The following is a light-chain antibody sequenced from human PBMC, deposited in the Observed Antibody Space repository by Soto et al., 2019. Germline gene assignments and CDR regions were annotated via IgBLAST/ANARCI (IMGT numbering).Light chain of an antibody. CDR1: QSISSF. CDR3: QQSYSSPPT. CDR2: AAS. J-gene: IGKJ1*01. Sequence: DIQMTQSPSSLSASLGDRVTITCRASQSISSFLNWYQQKPGKAPKLLIFAASNLQSGVPSRFSGSGSGTDFTLTISSLQPEDFATYYCQQSYSSPPTFGQGTKVEIK. V-gene: IGKV1-39*01.